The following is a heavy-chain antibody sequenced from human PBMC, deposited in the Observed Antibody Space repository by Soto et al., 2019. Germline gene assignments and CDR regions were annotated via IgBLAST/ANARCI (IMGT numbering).Heavy chain of an antibody. D-gene: IGHD1-7*01. CDR2: ISYDGSNK. V-gene: IGHV3-30-3*01. CDR3: ARDEHPGITGTTFDY. Sequence: LRLSCAASGFTFSSYAMHLVRQAPGKGLEWVAVISYDGSNKYYADSVKGRFTISRDNSKNTLYLQMNSLRAEDTAVYYCARDEHPGITGTTFDYWGQGTLVTVSS. J-gene: IGHJ4*02. CDR1: GFTFSSYA.